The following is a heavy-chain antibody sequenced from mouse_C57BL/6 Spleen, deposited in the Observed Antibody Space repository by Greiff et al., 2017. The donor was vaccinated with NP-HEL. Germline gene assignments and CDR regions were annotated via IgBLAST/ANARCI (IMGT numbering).Heavy chain of an antibody. Sequence: VQLKQSGAELVKPGASVKLSCTASGFNIKDYYMHWVKQRTEQGLEWIGRIDPEDGETNYAQKFKGKVTITADTSSNTAYLQLSSLTSEDTAVYYCARDSSGLAWFAYWGQGTLVTVSA. CDR1: GFNIKDYY. V-gene: IGHV14-2*01. J-gene: IGHJ3*01. CDR3: ARDSSGLAWFAY. CDR2: IDPEDGET. D-gene: IGHD3-2*02.